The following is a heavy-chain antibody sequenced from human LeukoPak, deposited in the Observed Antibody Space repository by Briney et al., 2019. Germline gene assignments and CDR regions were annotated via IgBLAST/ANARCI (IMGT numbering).Heavy chain of an antibody. D-gene: IGHD5-18*01. CDR2: ISADSYYT. CDR3: ANFVDTSMGGNDY. J-gene: IGHJ4*02. Sequence: PGGSLRLSCAASGFIFSSHAMSWVRQAPGKGLEWVSAISADSYYTYYADSVQGRFTISRDNSKNTLYLQMNSLRAEDTALYYCANFVDTSMGGNDYWGQGTLVTVSS. V-gene: IGHV3-23*01. CDR1: GFIFSSHA.